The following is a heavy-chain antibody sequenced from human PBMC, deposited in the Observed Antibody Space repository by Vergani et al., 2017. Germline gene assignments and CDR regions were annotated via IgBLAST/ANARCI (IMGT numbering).Heavy chain of an antibody. V-gene: IGHV3-23*01. CDR2: ISGSGGST. CDR1: GFTFSSYA. D-gene: IGHD3-10*01. Sequence: VQLLESGGGLVQPGGSLRLSCAASGFTFSSYAMSWVRQAPGKGLEWVSAISGSGGSTYYADSVKGLFTISRDNSKNTLYLQMNSLRAEDTAVYYCAKDRAWFGESDDSFDIWSQGTMVTVSS. J-gene: IGHJ3*02. CDR3: AKDRAWFGESDDSFDI.